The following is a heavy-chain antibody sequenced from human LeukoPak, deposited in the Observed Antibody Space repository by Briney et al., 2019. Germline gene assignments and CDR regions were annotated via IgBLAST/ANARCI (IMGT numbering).Heavy chain of an antibody. D-gene: IGHD3-10*01. CDR2: ISYDGSNK. CDR1: GFTFSSYA. V-gene: IGHV3-30*04. Sequence: GGSLRLSCAASGFTFSSYAMHWVRQAPGKGLEWVAVISYDGSNKYYADSVKGRFTISRDNSKNTLYLQMNSLRAEDTAVYYCAKVPLLWFGELLYYFDYWGQGTLVTVSS. CDR3: AKVPLLWFGELLYYFDY. J-gene: IGHJ4*02.